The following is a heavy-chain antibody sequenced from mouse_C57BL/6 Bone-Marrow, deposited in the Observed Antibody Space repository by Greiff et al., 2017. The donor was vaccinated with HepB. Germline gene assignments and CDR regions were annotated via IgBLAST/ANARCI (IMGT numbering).Heavy chain of an antibody. Sequence: QVQLQQSGAELARPGASVKLSCKASGYTFTSYGISWVKQRTGQGLEWIGEIYPRSGNTYYNEKFKGKATLTADKSSSTAYMELRSLTSEDSGVYFCARCMVRTWFAYWGQGTRVTVSA. CDR3: ARCMVRTWFAY. CDR1: GYTFTSYG. V-gene: IGHV1-81*01. CDR2: IYPRSGNT. D-gene: IGHD2-2*01. J-gene: IGHJ3*01.